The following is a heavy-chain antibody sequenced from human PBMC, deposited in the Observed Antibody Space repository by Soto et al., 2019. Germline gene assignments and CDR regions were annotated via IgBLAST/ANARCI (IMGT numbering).Heavy chain of an antibody. CDR2: INHSGST. V-gene: IGHV4-34*01. Sequence: SETLSLTCAVYGGSFSGYYWSWIRQPPGKGLEWIGEINHSGSTNYNPSLKSRVTISVDTSKNQFSLKLSSVTAADTAVYYCARMARRRGYCSSTSCNLGHNWFDPWGQGTLVTVSS. CDR3: ARMARRRGYCSSTSCNLGHNWFDP. D-gene: IGHD2-2*01. J-gene: IGHJ5*02. CDR1: GGSFSGYY.